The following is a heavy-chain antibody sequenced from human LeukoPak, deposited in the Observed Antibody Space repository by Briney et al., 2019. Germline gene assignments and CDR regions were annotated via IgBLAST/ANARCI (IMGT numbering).Heavy chain of an antibody. CDR3: SRGRGVFDP. V-gene: IGHV4-59*01. J-gene: IGHJ5*02. CDR1: GGSISSYY. Sequence: KPSETLSLTCTVSGGSISSYYWTWIRQPPGKGLEWIGYIYYCGSTNYNPSLKSRVTISLDTSKKQFSLKLSSVTAADTAVYYCSRGRGVFDPWGQGTLVIVSS. D-gene: IGHD3-3*01. CDR2: IYYCGST.